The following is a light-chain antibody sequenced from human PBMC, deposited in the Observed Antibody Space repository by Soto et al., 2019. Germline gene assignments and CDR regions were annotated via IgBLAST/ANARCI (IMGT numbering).Light chain of an antibody. CDR2: DAS. CDR3: QQYDNLPYI. CDR1: QDISNY. Sequence: DIQMTQSPSSLSASVGDRVTITCQASQDISNYLNWYQQQPGKAPKLLIYDASNLETGVPSRFSGSGSGTDFTFTISSLQPEDIATYYCQQYDNLPYIFGQGTKLEIK. V-gene: IGKV1-33*01. J-gene: IGKJ2*01.